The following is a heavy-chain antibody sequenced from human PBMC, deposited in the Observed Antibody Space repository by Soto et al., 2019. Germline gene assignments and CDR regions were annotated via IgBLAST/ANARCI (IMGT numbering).Heavy chain of an antibody. CDR2: IYYSGST. V-gene: IGHV4-31*03. D-gene: IGHD5-18*01. J-gene: IGHJ4*02. Sequence: SETLSLTCTVSGGSISSGGYYWSWIRQHPGKGLEWIGYIYYSGSTYYNPSLKSRVTISVDTSKNQFSLKLSSVTAADTAVYYCARQRGYSYAKIDYWGQGTLVTVSS. CDR1: GGSISSGGYY. CDR3: ARQRGYSYAKIDY.